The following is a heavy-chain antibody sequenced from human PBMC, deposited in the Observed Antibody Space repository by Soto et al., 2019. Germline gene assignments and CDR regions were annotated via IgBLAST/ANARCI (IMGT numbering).Heavy chain of an antibody. V-gene: IGHV1-46*01. J-gene: IGHJ6*02. CDR2: INPSGGST. CDR3: ARDYAPVAGTHYYGMDV. Sequence: QVQLVQSGAEVKKPGASVKVPCKASGYTFTSYYMHWVRQAPGQGLEWMGIINPSGGSTSYAQKFQGRVTMTRDTSTSTVYMELSSLRSEDTAVYYCARDYAPVAGTHYYGMDVWGQGTTVTVSS. CDR1: GYTFTSYY. D-gene: IGHD6-19*01.